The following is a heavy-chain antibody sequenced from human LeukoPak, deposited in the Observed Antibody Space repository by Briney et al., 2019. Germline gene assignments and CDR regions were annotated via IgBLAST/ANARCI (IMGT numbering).Heavy chain of an antibody. V-gene: IGHV3-48*03. J-gene: IGHJ6*04. CDR1: GFTFSSYE. Sequence: GGSLRLSCAASGFTFSSYEMNWVRQAPGKGLEWVSYISSSGSTIYYAGSVKGRFTISRDNAKNSLYLQMNSLRAEDTAVYYCARDRLYCSSTSCEENYYYGMDVWGKGTTVTVSS. D-gene: IGHD2-2*01. CDR2: ISSSGSTI. CDR3: ARDRLYCSSTSCEENYYYGMDV.